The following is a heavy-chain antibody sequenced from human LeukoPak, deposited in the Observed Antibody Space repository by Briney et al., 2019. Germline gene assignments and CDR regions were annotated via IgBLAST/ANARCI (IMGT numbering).Heavy chain of an antibody. J-gene: IGHJ4*02. CDR2: IYYSGGT. Sequence: SETLSLTCTVSGGSISSSSYYWGWIRQPPGKGLEWIGSIYYSGGTYYNPSLKSRVTKSVDTSKNQFSLKLSSVTAADTAVYYCARLYGDYSVYYWGQGTLVTVSS. D-gene: IGHD4-17*01. V-gene: IGHV4-39*01. CDR1: GGSISSSSYY. CDR3: ARLYGDYSVYY.